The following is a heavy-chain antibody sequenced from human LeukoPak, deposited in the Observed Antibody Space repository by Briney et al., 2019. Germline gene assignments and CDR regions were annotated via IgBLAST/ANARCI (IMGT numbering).Heavy chain of an antibody. CDR2: IIPIFGTA. D-gene: IGHD2-15*01. CDR1: GGTFSSYA. CDR3: ASTSSPVVVVAATLQGFDY. V-gene: IGHV1-69*13. Sequence: ASVKVSCKASGGTFSSYAISWVRQAPGQGLEWMGGIIPIFGTANYAQKFQGRVTITADESTSTAYMELSSLRSEDTAVYYCASTSSPVVVVAATLQGFDYWGQGTLVTVSS. J-gene: IGHJ4*02.